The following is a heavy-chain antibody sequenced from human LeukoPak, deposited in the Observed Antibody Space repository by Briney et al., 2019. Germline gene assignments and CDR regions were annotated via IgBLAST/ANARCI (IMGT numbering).Heavy chain of an antibody. CDR2: IKQDGSEK. J-gene: IGHJ4*02. Sequence: PVGSLRLSCAASGFTLCNYWMSWVRQAPGQGLEWVANIKQDGSEKYYADSVKGRFTIPRDNVKSSLYLQLNSLRVEDTAVYHCASTQTFDYWGQGTLVTVPS. CDR3: ASTQTFDY. V-gene: IGHV3-7*05. CDR1: GFTLCNYW.